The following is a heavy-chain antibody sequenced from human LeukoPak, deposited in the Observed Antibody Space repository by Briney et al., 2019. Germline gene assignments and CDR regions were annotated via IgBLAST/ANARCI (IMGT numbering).Heavy chain of an antibody. D-gene: IGHD3-10*01. CDR1: GFTFSTYD. CDR3: TRFGSYYFDY. J-gene: IGHJ4*02. CDR2: IRYDGNDK. Sequence: GGSLRLSCAASGFTFSTYDMLWVRQAPGKGLEWVAFIRYDGNDKYYADSVKGRFTISRDNSKNTLFLQMNSLRAEDTAVYYGTRFGSYYFDYWGQGTLVTVSS. V-gene: IGHV3-30*02.